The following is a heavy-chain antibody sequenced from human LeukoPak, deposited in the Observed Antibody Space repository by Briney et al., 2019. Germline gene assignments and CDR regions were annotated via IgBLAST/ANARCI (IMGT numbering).Heavy chain of an antibody. V-gene: IGHV3-48*04. Sequence: PGGSLRLSCAASGFTFSSYSMNWVRQAPGKGLEWVSYISSSSSTIYYADSVKGRFTISRDNAKNSLYLQMNSLRAEDTAVYYCARGSSGPLYYFDYWGQGTLVTVSS. CDR2: ISSSSSTI. D-gene: IGHD3-22*01. J-gene: IGHJ4*02. CDR3: ARGSSGPLYYFDY. CDR1: GFTFSSYS.